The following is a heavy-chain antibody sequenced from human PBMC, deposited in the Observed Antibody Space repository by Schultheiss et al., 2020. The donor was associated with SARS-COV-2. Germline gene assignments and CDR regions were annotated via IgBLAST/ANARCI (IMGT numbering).Heavy chain of an antibody. Sequence: SETLSLTCTVSGGSISSGGYYWSWIRQHPGKGLEWIGYIYYSGSTYYNPSLKSRVTTSVDTSKNQFSLKLSSVTAADTAVYYCARGVSSGYYFDLWGRGTLVTVSS. CDR1: GGSISSGGYY. CDR2: IYYSGST. D-gene: IGHD5-12*01. CDR3: ARGVSSGYYFDL. V-gene: IGHV4-31*03. J-gene: IGHJ2*01.